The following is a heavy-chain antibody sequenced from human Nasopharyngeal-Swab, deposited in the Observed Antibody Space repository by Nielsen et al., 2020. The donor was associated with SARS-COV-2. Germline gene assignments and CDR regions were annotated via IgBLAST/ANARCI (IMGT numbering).Heavy chain of an antibody. CDR1: EFTFSSYA. CDR2: ISAASVNT. CDR3: AKCLSIAAAYDY. V-gene: IGHV3-23*01. J-gene: IGHJ4*02. Sequence: LTCAASEFTFSSYAMSWVRQAPGKGLEWVSAISAASVNTQYANSVKGRFTISRDNSKNTLYLQMNSLRAEDTAVYYCAKCLSIAAAYDYWGQGTLVTVSS. D-gene: IGHD6-13*01.